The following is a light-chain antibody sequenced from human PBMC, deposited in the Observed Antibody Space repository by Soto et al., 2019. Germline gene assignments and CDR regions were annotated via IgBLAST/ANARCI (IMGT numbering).Light chain of an antibody. Sequence: ENVLTQSPGTLSLSPGERATLSCKASQSVRASYLVWYQQKSGQAPRLLIYGASNRATGIPDRFSGSGSGTDFTLTISRLEPEDSAVYYCHQYESSLWTFGRGTKVEIK. J-gene: IGKJ1*01. CDR2: GAS. V-gene: IGKV3-20*01. CDR1: QSVRASY. CDR3: HQYESSLWT.